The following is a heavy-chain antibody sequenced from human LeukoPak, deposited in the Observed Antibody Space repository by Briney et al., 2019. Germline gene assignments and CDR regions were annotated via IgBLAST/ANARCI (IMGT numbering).Heavy chain of an antibody. Sequence: GGSLRLSCAASGFTFSTYWMSWVRQVPGKGPEWVANIKQDGGEKYYVDTVKGRFTISRDNAKDSLYLQMNSLRAEDTAVYYCARDAFSRISIFGVVSDAFDIWGQGTMVTVSS. CDR3: ARDAFSRISIFGVVSDAFDI. V-gene: IGHV3-7*01. CDR1: GFTFSTYW. D-gene: IGHD3-3*01. CDR2: IKQDGGEK. J-gene: IGHJ3*02.